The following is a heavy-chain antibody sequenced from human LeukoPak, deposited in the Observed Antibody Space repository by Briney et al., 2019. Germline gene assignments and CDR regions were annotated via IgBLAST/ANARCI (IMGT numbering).Heavy chain of an antibody. V-gene: IGHV4-39*07. CDR1: GGSISSSSYY. Sequence: PSETLSLTCTVSGGSISSSSYYWGWIRQPPGKGLEWIGSIYYSGGTYYNPSLKSRVTISVDTSKNQFSLKLSSVTAADTAVYYCARGRVGATGYYYYMDVWGKGTTVTVSS. J-gene: IGHJ6*03. D-gene: IGHD1-26*01. CDR2: IYYSGGT. CDR3: ARGRVGATGYYYYMDV.